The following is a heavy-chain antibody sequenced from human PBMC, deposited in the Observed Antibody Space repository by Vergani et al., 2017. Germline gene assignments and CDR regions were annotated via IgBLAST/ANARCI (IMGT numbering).Heavy chain of an antibody. J-gene: IGHJ5*02. V-gene: IGHV1-46*01. CDR2: INPSGGST. CDR3: ARDRVAVAGRYWFDP. D-gene: IGHD6-19*01. CDR1: GYTFTSYY. Sequence: QVQLVQSGAEVKKPGASVKVSCNASGYTFTSYYMHWVRQAPGQGLEWMGIINPSGGSTSYAQKFQGRVTMTRDTSTSTVYMELSRLRSEDTAVYYCARDRVAVAGRYWFDPWGQGTLVTVSS.